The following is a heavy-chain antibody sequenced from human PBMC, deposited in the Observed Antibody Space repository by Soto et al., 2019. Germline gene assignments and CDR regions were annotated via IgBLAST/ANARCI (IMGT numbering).Heavy chain of an antibody. D-gene: IGHD6-6*01. CDR3: ARAPKVSGSSQTRPDF. Sequence: PSDTLSLTCSIYSGSFSGYYWSWIRQPPGKGLEWIGEISQSGNTNYSPSLKSRVSISIDTSKKQFSLNLASVSAADTAVYYRARAPKVSGSSQTRPDFWGQGTLVTVSS. CDR2: ISQSGNT. J-gene: IGHJ4*02. V-gene: IGHV4-34*01. CDR1: SGSFSGYY.